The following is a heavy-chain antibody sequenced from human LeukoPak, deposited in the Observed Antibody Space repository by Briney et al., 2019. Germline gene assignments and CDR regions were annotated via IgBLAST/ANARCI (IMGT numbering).Heavy chain of an antibody. J-gene: IGHJ4*02. D-gene: IGHD5-18*01. CDR1: GYTLTELS. V-gene: IGHV1-24*01. Sequence: ASEKVSCKVSGYTLTELSTHWVRQAPGKGLEWMGGFDPEDGETIYAQKFQGRVTMTEDTSTDTAYMELSSLRSEDTAVYYCATQPNADSYGFFWGQGTLVTVSS. CDR3: ATQPNADSYGFF. CDR2: FDPEDGET.